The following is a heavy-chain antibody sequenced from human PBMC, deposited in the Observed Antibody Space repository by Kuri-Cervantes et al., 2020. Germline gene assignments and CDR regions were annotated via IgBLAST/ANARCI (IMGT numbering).Heavy chain of an antibody. Sequence: SVNVSCKPCGGTFSSYAILWVRQAPGQGLEWMGGIIPIFGTANYAQKFPSRVTLTAAESTSKAYLELGSLRSEDSAVYYCAREGGARITIFGVAHGYYMDVWGKGTTVTVSS. J-gene: IGHJ6*03. D-gene: IGHD3-3*01. CDR1: GGTFSSYA. CDR2: IIPIFGTA. V-gene: IGHV1-69*13. CDR3: AREGGARITIFGVAHGYYMDV.